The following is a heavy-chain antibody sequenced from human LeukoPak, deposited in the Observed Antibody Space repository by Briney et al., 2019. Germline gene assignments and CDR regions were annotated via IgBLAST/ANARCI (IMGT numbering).Heavy chain of an antibody. D-gene: IGHD4-17*01. CDR3: ARDTHDYGDYQGWFDP. J-gene: IGHJ5*02. CDR1: GGTFSSYA. V-gene: IGHV1-69*05. Sequence: ASVKVSCKASGGTFSSYAISWVRQAPGQGLEWMGGIIPIFGTANYAQKFQGRVTITTDESTSTAYMELSSLRSEDTAVYYCARDTHDYGDYQGWFDPWGQGTLVTVSS. CDR2: IIPIFGTA.